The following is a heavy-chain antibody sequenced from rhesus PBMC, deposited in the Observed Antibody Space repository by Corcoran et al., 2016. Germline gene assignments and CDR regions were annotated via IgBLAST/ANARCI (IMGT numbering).Heavy chain of an antibody. V-gene: IGHV4-122*02. CDR3: ARPGGIAAAGTGLFDY. CDR1: GDSITSNYSL. CDR2: ISYNGST. Sequence: QVQLQESGPGLVEPSETLSLPCLVSGDSITSNYSLWSWIRQAPGKGLECLGYISYNGSTSYNPSLKSRVTISRDTSQNQFSLKLTSVTAADTAVYYCARPGGIAAAGTGLFDYWGQGVLVTVSS. D-gene: IGHD6-25*01. J-gene: IGHJ4*01.